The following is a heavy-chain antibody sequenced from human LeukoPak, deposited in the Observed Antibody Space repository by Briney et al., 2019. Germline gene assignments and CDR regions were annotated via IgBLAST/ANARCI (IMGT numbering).Heavy chain of an antibody. J-gene: IGHJ6*02. CDR2: INHSGST. Sequence: SETLSLTCAVYGGSFSGYYWSWIRQPPGKGLEWIGEINHSGSTNYNPSLKSRVTISVDTSKNQFSLKLSSVTAAGTAVYYCARHLRFGELLYRYYYGMDVWGQGTTVTVSS. D-gene: IGHD3-10*01. CDR3: ARHLRFGELLYRYYYGMDV. V-gene: IGHV4-34*01. CDR1: GGSFSGYY.